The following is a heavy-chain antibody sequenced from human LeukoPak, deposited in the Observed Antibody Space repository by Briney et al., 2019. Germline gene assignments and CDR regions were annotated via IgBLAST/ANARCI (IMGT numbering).Heavy chain of an antibody. V-gene: IGHV4-34*01. CDR2: INHSGST. D-gene: IGHD3-9*01. CDR3: ARVPGVYYDRLTGYGSGWFDP. CDR1: GGSFSGYY. Sequence: SETLSLTCAVYGGSFSGYYWSWIRQPPGKGLEWIGEINHSGSTNYNPSLKSRVTISVETSKNQFSLKVRSMTAADTAVYYCARVPGVYYDRLTGYGSGWFDPWGQGTLVTVSS. J-gene: IGHJ5*02.